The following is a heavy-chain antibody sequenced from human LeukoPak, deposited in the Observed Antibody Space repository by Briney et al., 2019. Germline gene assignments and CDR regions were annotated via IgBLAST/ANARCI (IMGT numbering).Heavy chain of an antibody. D-gene: IGHD6-19*01. J-gene: IGHJ5*02. CDR2: ISHDGSNT. V-gene: IGHV3-30*18. Sequence: PGGSLRLSCAASGFTFNSYGMHWLRQAPGKGLEWVAAISHDGSNTYYGDSVKGRFTISRDNSKNTLYLQMNSLRPEDTAIYYCAKEAGQWQNWNWFAPWGQGTLGIVSS. CDR1: GFTFNSYG. CDR3: AKEAGQWQNWNWFAP.